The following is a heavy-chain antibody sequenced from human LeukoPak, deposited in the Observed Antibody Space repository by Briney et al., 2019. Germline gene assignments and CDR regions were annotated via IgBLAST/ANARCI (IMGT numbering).Heavy chain of an antibody. CDR3: ATEFCGGDCWFAP. CDR2: IYYSGSS. J-gene: IGHJ5*02. V-gene: IGHV4-61*01. Sequence: PSETLSLTCTVSGGSVSIANYYWTWIRQPPGKGLEWIGYIYYSGSSDYNPSLKSRLTISLDTSKNQFSLKLNSVTAADTAVYYCATEFCGGDCWFAPWGQGTLVTVSS. D-gene: IGHD2-21*02. CDR1: GGSVSIANYY.